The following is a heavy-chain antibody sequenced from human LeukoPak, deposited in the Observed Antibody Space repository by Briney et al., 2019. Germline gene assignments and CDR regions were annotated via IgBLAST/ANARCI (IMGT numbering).Heavy chain of an antibody. J-gene: IGHJ4*02. CDR3: ARSGPLLRYFDWLLYGFDY. D-gene: IGHD3-9*01. Sequence: SETLSPTCAVYGGSFSGYYWSWIRQPPGKGLEWIGEINHSGSTNYNPSLKSRVTISVDTSKNQFSLKLSSVTAADTAVYYCARSGPLLRYFDWLLYGFDYWGQGTLVTVSS. CDR2: INHSGST. V-gene: IGHV4-34*01. CDR1: GGSFSGYY.